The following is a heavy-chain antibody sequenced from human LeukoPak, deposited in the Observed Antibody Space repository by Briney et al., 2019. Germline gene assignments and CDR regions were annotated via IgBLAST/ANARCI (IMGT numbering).Heavy chain of an antibody. CDR1: GFTFSTSD. Sequence: GSLRLSCAAAGFTFSTSDMSWVRQTPGEGLEWVSGITESGGTTYYADSVRGRFTTSRDNSKNTMYLQMNSLRGDDTAVYYCAKSAVDALLTDWGRGTLDPVSS. D-gene: IGHD3-9*01. V-gene: IGHV3-23*01. CDR2: ITESGGTT. J-gene: IGHJ4*02. CDR3: AKSAVDALLTD.